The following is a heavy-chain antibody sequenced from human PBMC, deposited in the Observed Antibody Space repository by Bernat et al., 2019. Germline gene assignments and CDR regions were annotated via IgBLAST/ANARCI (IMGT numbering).Heavy chain of an antibody. D-gene: IGHD3-22*01. CDR2: INSDGSST. V-gene: IGHV3-74*01. J-gene: IGHJ4*02. Sequence: EVQLVESGGGLVQPGGSLRLSCAASGFTFSSYWMHWVRQARGKGLVWVSRINSDGSSTSYADSVKGRFTISRDNAKNTLYLQMNSLRAEDTAVYYCARDGLDYYDAFDYWGQGTLVTVSS. CDR1: GFTFSSYW. CDR3: ARDGLDYYDAFDY.